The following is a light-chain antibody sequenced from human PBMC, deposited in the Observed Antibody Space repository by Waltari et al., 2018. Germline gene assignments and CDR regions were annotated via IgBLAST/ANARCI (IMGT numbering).Light chain of an antibody. CDR1: QDISNY. Sequence: DIQQTQSPSSLFASVGDRVTITCQASQDISNYLNWYQQKPGKAPKLLIYDASNLETGVPSRFSGSGSGTDFTFTISSLQPEDIATYYCQQYDNLPLTFGGGTKVEIK. V-gene: IGKV1-33*01. J-gene: IGKJ4*01. CDR2: DAS. CDR3: QQYDNLPLT.